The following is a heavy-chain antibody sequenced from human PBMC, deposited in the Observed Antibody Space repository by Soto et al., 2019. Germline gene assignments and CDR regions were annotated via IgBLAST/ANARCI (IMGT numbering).Heavy chain of an antibody. J-gene: IGHJ6*02. CDR2: INHSGST. CDR3: ARRLRNYYYYGMDV. CDR1: GGSFSGYY. V-gene: IGHV4-34*01. Sequence: NPSETLSLTCAVYGGSFSGYYWSWIRQPPGKGLEWIGEINHSGSTNYNPSLKSRVTISVDTSKNQFSLKLSSVTAADTAVYYCARRLRNYYYYGMDVWGQGTTVTVSS.